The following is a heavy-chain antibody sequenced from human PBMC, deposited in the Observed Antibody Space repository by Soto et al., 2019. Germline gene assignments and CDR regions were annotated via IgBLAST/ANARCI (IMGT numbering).Heavy chain of an antibody. J-gene: IGHJ3*02. V-gene: IGHV2-70*01. Sequence: SGPTLVNPTQTLTLTCTFSGFSLSTSGMCVSWIRQPPGKALEWLALIDWDDDKYYSTSLKTRLTISKDTSKNQVVLTMTNMDPVDTATYYCARAYYDSSGCDAFDIWGQGTMVTVSS. CDR2: IDWDDDK. CDR1: GFSLSTSGMC. CDR3: ARAYYDSSGCDAFDI. D-gene: IGHD3-22*01.